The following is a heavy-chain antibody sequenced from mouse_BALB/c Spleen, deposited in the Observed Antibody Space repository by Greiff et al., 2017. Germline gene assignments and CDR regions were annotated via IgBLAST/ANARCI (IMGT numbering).Heavy chain of an antibody. CDR3: ARRGDYDGYDAMDY. V-gene: IGHV5-12-2*01. D-gene: IGHD2-4*01. CDR2: ISNGGGST. Sequence: DVKLVESGGGLVQPGGSLKLSCAASGFTFSSYTMSWVRQTPEKRLEWVAYISNGGGSTYYPDTVKGRFTISRDNAKNTLYLQMSSLKSEDTAMYYCARRGDYDGYDAMDYWGQGTSVTVSS. J-gene: IGHJ4*01. CDR1: GFTFSSYT.